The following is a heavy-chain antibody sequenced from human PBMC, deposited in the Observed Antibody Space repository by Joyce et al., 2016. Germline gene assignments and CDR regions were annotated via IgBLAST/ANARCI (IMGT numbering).Heavy chain of an antibody. CDR2: ISNTGST. Sequence: QEQLHQSGPGLVRPSQTLSLTCSVSGDSINSDKYYWSWIRQSPGKGLEWLGHISNTGSTDYNPSLKSRLSISLGASENQVSLSLSSVTAADTAVYYCARAPAFAVFGVIIFGLDVWGQGTTVFVTS. CDR1: GDSINSDKYY. CDR3: ARAPAFAVFGVIIFGLDV. D-gene: IGHD3-3*01. J-gene: IGHJ6*02. V-gene: IGHV4-30-4*01.